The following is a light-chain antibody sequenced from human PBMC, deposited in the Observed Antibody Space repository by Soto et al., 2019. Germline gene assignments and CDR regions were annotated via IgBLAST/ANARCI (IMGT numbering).Light chain of an antibody. CDR2: AAS. J-gene: IGKJ4*01. V-gene: IGKV1-13*02. Sequence: AIQLTQSPSSLSASVGESVTITCRASQGISSWLAWYQQKPGKAPKLLIYAASSLQSGVPSRFSGSGSGTDFTLTISSLQPEDFATYYCQQLNSYPALTFGGGTKVDIK. CDR3: QQLNSYPALT. CDR1: QGISSW.